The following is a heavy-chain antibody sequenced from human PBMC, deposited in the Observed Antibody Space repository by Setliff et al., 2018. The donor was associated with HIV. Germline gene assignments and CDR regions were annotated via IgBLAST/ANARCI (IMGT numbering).Heavy chain of an antibody. CDR3: ARAQYQLLEPPTCNWFDP. CDR2: IIPILGIA. V-gene: IGHV1-69*10. CDR1: GDTFSSYA. D-gene: IGHD2-2*01. Sequence: SVKVSCKASGDTFSSYAISWVRQAPGQGLEWMGGIIPILGIANYAQKFQDRVTITADKSTDTAYMELSSLRSEDTAVYYCARAQYQLLEPPTCNWFDPWGQGTLVTVSS. J-gene: IGHJ5*02.